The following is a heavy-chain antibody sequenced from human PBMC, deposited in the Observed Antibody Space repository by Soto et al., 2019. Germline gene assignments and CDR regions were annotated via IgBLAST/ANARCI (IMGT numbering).Heavy chain of an antibody. CDR3: AHSPITMIPSYYFDS. D-gene: IGHD3-22*01. J-gene: IGHJ4*02. V-gene: IGHV2-5*02. CDR1: GFSLSTSGVG. Sequence: QITLKESGPTLVKPTQTLTLTCTFSGFSLSTSGVGVGWIRQPPGKALEGLALIYWDDDKRYSPSLKSRLTITKDTSKNPVVLTMTNMDPVDTATYYCAHSPITMIPSYYFDSWGQGTLVTVSS. CDR2: IYWDDDK.